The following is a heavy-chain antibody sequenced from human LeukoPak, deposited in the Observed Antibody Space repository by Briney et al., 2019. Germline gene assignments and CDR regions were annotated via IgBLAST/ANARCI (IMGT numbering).Heavy chain of an antibody. CDR3: ARIYDEDAFDI. J-gene: IGHJ3*02. V-gene: IGHV3-7*01. CDR2: IKQDGSEK. Sequence: GGSLRLSCAASGFTFSSYWMSWVRQAPGKGLEWVANIKQDGSEKYYVDSVKGRFTISRDNAKNSLYLQMNSLRAEDTAVYYRARIYDEDAFDIWGQGTMVTVSS. CDR1: GFTFSSYW. D-gene: IGHD3-3*01.